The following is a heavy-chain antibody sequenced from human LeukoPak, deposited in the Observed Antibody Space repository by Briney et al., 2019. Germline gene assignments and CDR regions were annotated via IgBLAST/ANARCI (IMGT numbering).Heavy chain of an antibody. D-gene: IGHD3-10*01. J-gene: IGHJ4*02. CDR1: GFTFSTYW. Sequence: GGSLRLSCAASGFTFSTYWMTWVRQAPGKGLEWVANIKPSGTETYYGDPVKGRFTISRDNAKNLLYLQMSSLRAEDTAVYSCGRFGDEAGIDNWGQGTQVTVSS. V-gene: IGHV3-7*01. CDR2: IKPSGTET. CDR3: GRFGDEAGIDN.